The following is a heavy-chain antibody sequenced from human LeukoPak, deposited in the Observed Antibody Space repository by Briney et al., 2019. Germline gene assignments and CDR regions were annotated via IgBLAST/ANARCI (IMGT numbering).Heavy chain of an antibody. D-gene: IGHD3-3*01. CDR2: ISYDGSNT. CDR3: ARDVTNYDFWSGYSDYFDY. Sequence: GGALRLSCAASGFTFSSYAMHWVRQAPGKGLEWVAAISYDGSNTYYADSVKGRFTISRDNFKSTMYLQMNGLRPEDTAVYYCARDVTNYDFWSGYSDYFDYWGQGTLVTVSS. CDR1: GFTFSSYA. V-gene: IGHV3-30-3*01. J-gene: IGHJ4*02.